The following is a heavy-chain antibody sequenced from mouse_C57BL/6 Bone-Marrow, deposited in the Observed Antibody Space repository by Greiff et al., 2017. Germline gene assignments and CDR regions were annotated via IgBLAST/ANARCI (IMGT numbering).Heavy chain of an antibody. D-gene: IGHD2-4*01. V-gene: IGHV5-17*01. CDR2: ISSGSSTI. J-gene: IGHJ4*01. CDR3: ARGIYYDYGNYAMDY. CDR1: GFTFSDYG. Sequence: EVKLMESGGGLVKPGGSLKLSCAASGFTFSDYGMHWVRQAPEKGLEWVAYISSGSSTIYYADTVKGRFTISRDNAKNTLFLQMTSLRSEDTAMYYCARGIYYDYGNYAMDYWGQGTSVTVSS.